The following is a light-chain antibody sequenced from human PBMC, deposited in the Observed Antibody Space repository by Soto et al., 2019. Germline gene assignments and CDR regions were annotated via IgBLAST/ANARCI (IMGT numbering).Light chain of an antibody. J-gene: IGKJ3*01. CDR3: QQRSNWPPEVT. Sequence: EIVLTQSPDTLSLSPGERATLSCRPSQSVSSSLAWYQQKPGQAPRLLIYDASNRATGIPARFSGSGSGTDFTLTISSLEPEDFAVYYCQQRSNWPPEVTFGPGTKVDIK. V-gene: IGKV3-11*01. CDR1: QSVSSS. CDR2: DAS.